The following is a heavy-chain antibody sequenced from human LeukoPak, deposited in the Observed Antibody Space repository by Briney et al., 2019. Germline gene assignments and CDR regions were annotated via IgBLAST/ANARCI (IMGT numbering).Heavy chain of an antibody. V-gene: IGHV3-30*02. CDR1: GFTFSNYG. Sequence: PGGSLRLSCAASGFTFSNYGMHWVRQAPGKGLEWVAFIRYDGSNKYYADSVKGRFTISRDNSKNTLYLQMNSLRAEDTAVYYCAKDPQKWESYFDYWGQGTLVTVSS. CDR2: IRYDGSNK. CDR3: AKDPQKWESYFDY. D-gene: IGHD1-26*01. J-gene: IGHJ4*02.